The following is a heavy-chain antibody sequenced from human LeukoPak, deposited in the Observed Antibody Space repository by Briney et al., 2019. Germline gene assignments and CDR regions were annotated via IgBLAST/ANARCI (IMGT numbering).Heavy chain of an antibody. D-gene: IGHD1-26*01. J-gene: IGHJ4*02. CDR1: GGSISSSSYY. V-gene: IGHV4-39*01. CDR3: ARHKMGTTRLYYFDY. CDR2: IYYSGTT. Sequence: PSETLCLTCTVSGGSISSSSYYWGWIRQPPGKGLEWIGTIYYSGTTYYNPSLESRVTISVDTSKNQFSLKLTSVTAADTAVYYCARHKMGTTRLYYFDYWGQGTLVTVSS.